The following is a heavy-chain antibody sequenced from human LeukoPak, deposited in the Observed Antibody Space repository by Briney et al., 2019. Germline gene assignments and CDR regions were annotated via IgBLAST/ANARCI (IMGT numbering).Heavy chain of an antibody. Sequence: GASVKVSCKVSGYTLTELSMHWVRQAPGKGLEWMGGFDPEDGETIYAQKFQGRVTMTEDTSTDTAYMELSSLRSEDTAAYYCATVYRSSEGVNWFDPWGQGTLVTVSS. CDR3: ATVYRSSEGVNWFDP. CDR2: FDPEDGET. J-gene: IGHJ5*02. D-gene: IGHD6-6*01. CDR1: GYTLTELS. V-gene: IGHV1-24*01.